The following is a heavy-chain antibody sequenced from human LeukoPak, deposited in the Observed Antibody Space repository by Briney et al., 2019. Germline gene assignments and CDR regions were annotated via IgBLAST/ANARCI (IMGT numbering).Heavy chain of an antibody. CDR1: GFTFSSYG. J-gene: IGHJ4*02. CDR2: ISYDGSNK. CDR3: ARANYYDSSGYGDY. Sequence: GGSLRLSCAASGFTFSSYGIHWVRQAPGKGLEWVAVISYDGSNKYYADSVKGRFTISRDNSKNTLYLQMNSLRAEDTAVYYCARANYYDSSGYGDYWGQGTLVTVSS. V-gene: IGHV3-30*19. D-gene: IGHD3-22*01.